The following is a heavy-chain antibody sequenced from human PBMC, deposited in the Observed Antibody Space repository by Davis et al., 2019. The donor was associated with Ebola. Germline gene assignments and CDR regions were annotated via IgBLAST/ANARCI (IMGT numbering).Heavy chain of an antibody. CDR1: GGSISSYY. CDR3: ARRYSYGPIDY. Sequence: PSETLSLTCTVSGGSISSYYWGWIRQPPGKGLEWIGSIYYSGSTYYNPSLKSRVTISVDTSKNQFSLKLSSVTAADTAVYYCARRYSYGPIDYWGQGTLVTVSS. J-gene: IGHJ4*02. CDR2: IYYSGST. V-gene: IGHV4-39*07. D-gene: IGHD5-18*01.